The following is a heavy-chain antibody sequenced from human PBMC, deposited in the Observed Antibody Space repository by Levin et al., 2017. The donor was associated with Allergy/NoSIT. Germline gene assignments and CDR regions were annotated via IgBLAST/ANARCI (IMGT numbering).Heavy chain of an antibody. CDR3: ARGPYYDSSGYPNSVGAFDI. D-gene: IGHD3-22*01. Sequence: SQTLSLTCAVYGGSFSGYYWSWIRQPPGKGLEWIGEINHSGSTNYNPSLKSRVTISVDTSKNQFSLKLSSVTAADTAVYYCARGPYYDSSGYPNSVGAFDIWGQGTMVTVSS. CDR1: GGSFSGYY. V-gene: IGHV4-34*01. J-gene: IGHJ3*02. CDR2: INHSGST.